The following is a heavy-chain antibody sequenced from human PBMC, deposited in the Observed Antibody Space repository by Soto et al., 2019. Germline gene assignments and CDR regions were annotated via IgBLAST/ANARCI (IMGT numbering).Heavy chain of an antibody. CDR2: MNPNSGNT. D-gene: IGHD4-17*01. CDR3: ARGIKYGAYSRWFDP. J-gene: IGHJ5*02. CDR1: GYTFTSYD. Sequence: QVQLVQSGAEVKKPGASVKVSCKASGYTFTSYDINWVRQATGQGLEYLGWMNPNSGNTAYVQKFQGRVTMTWDTSXXTASMELSSLRSEDTAVYFCARGIKYGAYSRWFDPWGQGTLVTVSS. V-gene: IGHV1-8*01.